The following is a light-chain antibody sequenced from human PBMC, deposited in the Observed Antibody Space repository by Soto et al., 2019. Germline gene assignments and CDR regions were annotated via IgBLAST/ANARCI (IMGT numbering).Light chain of an antibody. CDR2: DAS. CDR3: QQRSNWPSLT. Sequence: DIVLTQSPATLSLSPGERATLSCRASQSLSTYLAWYQQIPGKAPRLLIYDASNRATGIPARFSGSGSGTDFTLTISSLEPEDFAVYYCQQRSNWPSLTFGGGTKVEMK. V-gene: IGKV3-11*01. CDR1: QSLSTY. J-gene: IGKJ4*01.